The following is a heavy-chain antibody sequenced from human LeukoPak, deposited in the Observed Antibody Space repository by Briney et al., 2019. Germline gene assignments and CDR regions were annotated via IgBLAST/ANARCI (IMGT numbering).Heavy chain of an antibody. CDR3: ARDGARGAAAGTRGDC. J-gene: IGHJ4*02. CDR1: GFTFTTYA. Sequence: GGSLRLSCAASGFTFTTYAMSWVRQAPGRGLEWVSVISNSGDSTYYADSVKGRFTISRDNSKSTLFLQMSSLRAEDTAIYYCARDGARGAAAGTRGDCWGQGALVTVSS. V-gene: IGHV3-23*01. CDR2: ISNSGDST. D-gene: IGHD6-13*01.